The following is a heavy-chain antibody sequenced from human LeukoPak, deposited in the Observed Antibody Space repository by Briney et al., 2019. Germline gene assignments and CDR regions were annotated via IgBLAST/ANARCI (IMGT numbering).Heavy chain of an antibody. J-gene: IGHJ4*02. V-gene: IGHV4-59*01. CDR1: GGSISSYY. D-gene: IGHD3-22*01. Sequence: SETLSLTCTVSGGSISSYYWSWIRQPPGKGLEWIGYIYYSGSTNYNPSLKSRVTISVDTSKNQFSLKLSSVTAADTAVYYCARDVASSGSYYSDYWGQGTLVTVSS. CDR3: ARDVASSGSYYSDY. CDR2: IYYSGST.